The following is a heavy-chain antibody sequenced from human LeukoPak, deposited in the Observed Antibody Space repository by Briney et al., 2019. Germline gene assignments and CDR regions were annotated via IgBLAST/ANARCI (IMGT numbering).Heavy chain of an antibody. CDR1: GYTFTSYA. Sequence: ASVKVSCKASGYTFTSYAMNWVRQAPGQGLEWMGWVNTNTGNPTYAQGFTGRFVFSLDTSVSTAYLQISSLKAEDTAVYYCARGWAAAGKYYFDYWGQGTLVTVSS. CDR3: ARGWAAAGKYYFDY. CDR2: VNTNTGNP. J-gene: IGHJ4*02. D-gene: IGHD6-13*01. V-gene: IGHV7-4-1*02.